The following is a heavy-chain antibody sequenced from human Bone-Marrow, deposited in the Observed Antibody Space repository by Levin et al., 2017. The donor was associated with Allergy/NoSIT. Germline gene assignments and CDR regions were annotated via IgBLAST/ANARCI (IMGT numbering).Heavy chain of an antibody. V-gene: IGHV4-39*01. CDR1: GGSISSSSYY. Sequence: PSETLSLTCTVSGGSISSSSYYWGWIRQPPGKGLEWIGSIYYSGSTYYNPSLKSRVTISVDTSKNQFSLKLSSVTAADTAVYYCARESGYHDAFDIWGQGTMVTVSS. D-gene: IGHD6-13*01. J-gene: IGHJ3*02. CDR3: ARESGYHDAFDI. CDR2: IYYSGST.